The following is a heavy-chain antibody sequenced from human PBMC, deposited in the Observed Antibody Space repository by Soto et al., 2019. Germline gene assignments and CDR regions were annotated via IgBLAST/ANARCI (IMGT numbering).Heavy chain of an antibody. CDR3: AREYCSGGSCYLFDY. V-gene: IGHV3-21*01. CDR1: GFTFSSYS. J-gene: IGHJ4*02. Sequence: VGSLRLSCAASGFTFSSYSMNWVRQAPGKGLEWVSSISSSSSYIYYADSVKGRFTISRDNAKNSLYLQMNSLRAEDTAVYYCAREYCSGGSCYLFDYWGQGTLVTVSS. D-gene: IGHD2-15*01. CDR2: ISSSSSYI.